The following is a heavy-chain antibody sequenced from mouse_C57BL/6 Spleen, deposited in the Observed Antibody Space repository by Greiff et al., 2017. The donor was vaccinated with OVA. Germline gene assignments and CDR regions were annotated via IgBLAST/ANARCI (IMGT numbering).Heavy chain of an antibody. D-gene: IGHD2-4*01. CDR2: ISSGSSTI. J-gene: IGHJ4*01. CDR1: GFTFSDYG. Sequence: EVKVVESGGGLVKPGGSLKLSCAASGFTFSDYGMHWVRQAPEKGLEWVAYISSGSSTIYYADTVKGRFTISRDNAKNTLFLQMTSLRSEDTAMYYCAREGNYDFLYAMDYWGQGTSVTVSS. CDR3: AREGNYDFLYAMDY. V-gene: IGHV5-17*01.